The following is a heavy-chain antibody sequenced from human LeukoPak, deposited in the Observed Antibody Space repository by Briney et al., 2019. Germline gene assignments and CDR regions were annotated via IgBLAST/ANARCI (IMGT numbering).Heavy chain of an antibody. J-gene: IGHJ3*02. CDR3: ARQAYATRFDAFDI. V-gene: IGHV5-51*01. D-gene: IGHD2-15*01. CDR1: GYSFTSYW. Sequence: GESLKISCKGSGYSFTSYWIGWVRQMPGKGLEWMGIIYPDDSETKYSPSFKGQVTMSVDKSITTAFLQWSSLKASDTAMYYCARQAYATRFDAFDIWGQGTMVTVSS. CDR2: IYPDDSET.